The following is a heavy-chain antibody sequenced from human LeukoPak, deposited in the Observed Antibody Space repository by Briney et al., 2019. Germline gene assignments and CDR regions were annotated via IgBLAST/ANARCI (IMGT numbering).Heavy chain of an antibody. J-gene: IGHJ4*02. CDR3: ARRLPYPSPQAGN. CDR2: IYYTGST. V-gene: IGHV4-59*01. Sequence: PSETLSLTCTVSGGSISDNYWSWIRQTPGRGLEWIGYIYYTGSTYHSPSLESRVTISLDTSKNQFSLRLRSVTAADTAVYYCARRLPYPSPQAGNWGQGTLVTVSS. CDR1: GGSISDNY. D-gene: IGHD3-10*01.